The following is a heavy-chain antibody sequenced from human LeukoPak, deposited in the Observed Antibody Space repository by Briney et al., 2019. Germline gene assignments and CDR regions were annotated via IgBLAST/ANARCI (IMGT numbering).Heavy chain of an antibody. J-gene: IGHJ4*02. CDR3: ARVGSSWFY. CDR2: MNPNSGNT. Sequence: ASVTVSCKASGYTLTSYDINWVRQATGQGLEWMGWMNPNSGNTGYAQKFQGRVTMTRNTSISTAYMELRSLRSEDTAVYYCARVGSSWFYWGQGTLVTVSS. D-gene: IGHD6-13*01. CDR1: GYTLTSYD. V-gene: IGHV1-8*01.